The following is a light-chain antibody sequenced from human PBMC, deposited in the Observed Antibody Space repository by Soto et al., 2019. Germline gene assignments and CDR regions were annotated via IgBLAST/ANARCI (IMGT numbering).Light chain of an antibody. CDR1: QSLVYSDGNTY. CDR2: KVS. Sequence: DVLMTQSPLSLPVTLGQPASISCRSSQSLVYSDGNTYLNWFQQRPGQSARRLIYKVSKRDCGVPDRCSGSGSGADFTLKISRVEAEDVGVYYCMRGRHRPFTFGPGTKVDIK. CDR3: MRGRHRPFT. J-gene: IGKJ3*01. V-gene: IGKV2-30*01.